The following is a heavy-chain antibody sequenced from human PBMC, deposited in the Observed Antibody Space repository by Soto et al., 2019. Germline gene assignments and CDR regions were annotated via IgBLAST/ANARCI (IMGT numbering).Heavy chain of an antibody. D-gene: IGHD6-19*01. CDR1: GFTFSSYA. CDR2: ISDTGDNT. CDR3: AKQVTGWFNDAFDI. J-gene: IGHJ3*02. V-gene: IGHV3-23*01. Sequence: EVQLLESGGGLVQPGGSLTLSCAASGFTFSSYAMSWLRQAPGKGLEWVSAISDTGDNTHYADSVKGRFTFSRDNSKNTLYLQMNSLGAEDTALYYCAKQVTGWFNDAFDIWGQGTMVTVSS.